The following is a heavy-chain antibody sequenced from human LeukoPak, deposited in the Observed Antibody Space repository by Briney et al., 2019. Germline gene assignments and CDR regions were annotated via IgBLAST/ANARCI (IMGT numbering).Heavy chain of an antibody. D-gene: IGHD4-4*01. CDR3: ARPNSSTVTTTSRDYYYYGMDV. J-gene: IGHJ6*02. Sequence: SETLSLTCSVSRGSITDHYWSWIRQPPGKGLEWIAYIYNTEAPNYNPSLNARVTMSLDLSKNQFSLRLSSVTAADTAVYYCARPNSSTVTTTSRDYYYYGMDVWGQGTTVTVSS. CDR2: IYNTEAP. CDR1: RGSITDHY. V-gene: IGHV4-59*08.